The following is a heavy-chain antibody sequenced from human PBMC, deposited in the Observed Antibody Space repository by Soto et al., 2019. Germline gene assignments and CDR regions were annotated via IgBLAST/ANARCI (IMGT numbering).Heavy chain of an antibody. CDR3: VEGWNDF. D-gene: IGHD1-1*01. J-gene: IGHJ4*02. CDR2: SKSTKDGGAR. CDR1: GFMFSSAW. V-gene: IGHV3-15*01. Sequence: EVQVVESGGDLVEPGGSLRLSCVTSGFMFSSAWMSWVRQAPGKGLEWVARSKSTKDGGARDYAAPVNGRFSISRDDSKSPVYLQMNSLRVEDTALYYCVEGWNDFWGQGTLVTVSS.